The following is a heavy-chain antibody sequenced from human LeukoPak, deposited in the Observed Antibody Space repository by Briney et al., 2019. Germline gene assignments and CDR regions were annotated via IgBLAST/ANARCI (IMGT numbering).Heavy chain of an antibody. CDR1: GYTFTSYY. CDR3: AIQDYYGSGSYYS. CDR2: FDPEDGET. V-gene: IGHV1-24*01. J-gene: IGHJ4*02. D-gene: IGHD3-10*01. Sequence: ASVKVSCKASGYTFTSYYMHWVRQAPGKGLEWMGGFDPEDGETIYAQKFQGRVTMTEDTSTDTAYMELSSLRSEDTAVYYCAIQDYYGSGSYYSWGQGTLVTVSS.